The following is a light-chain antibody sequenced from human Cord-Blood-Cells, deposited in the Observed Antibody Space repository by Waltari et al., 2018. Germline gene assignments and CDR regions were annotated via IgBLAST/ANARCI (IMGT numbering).Light chain of an antibody. CDR3: NSRDSSGNHVV. V-gene: IGLV3-19*01. Sequence: SSELTQDPAVSVALGQTVRITCQGDSLRSYYASWYQQKPGQAPGLVIYGKNNRPSGIPDRLSGSSSANTASLTITGAQAEDEADYYCNSRDSSGNHVVFGGGTKLTVL. CDR1: SLRSYY. J-gene: IGLJ2*01. CDR2: GKN.